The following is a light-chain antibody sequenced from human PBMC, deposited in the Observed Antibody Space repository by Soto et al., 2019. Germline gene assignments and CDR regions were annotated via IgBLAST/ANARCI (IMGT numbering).Light chain of an antibody. CDR3: QQYYSNALT. V-gene: IGKV4-1*01. CDR1: QSVLYSSNNKNY. J-gene: IGKJ4*01. Sequence: DIVMTQSPDSLAVSLGERATINCKSSQSVLYSSNNKNYLAWYQQKPGQPPKLLIYWASTRESGVPDRFSGSGSGTDFPLTISSLQAEDVAVYYCQQYYSNALTFGGGTKVEIK. CDR2: WAS.